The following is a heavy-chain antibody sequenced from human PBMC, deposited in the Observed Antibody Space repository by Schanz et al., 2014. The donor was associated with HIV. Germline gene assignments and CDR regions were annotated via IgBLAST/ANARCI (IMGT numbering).Heavy chain of an antibody. J-gene: IGHJ4*02. CDR3: ARGSCSGGTCYSGDH. CDR2: ISGYNGAT. D-gene: IGHD2-15*01. CDR1: GFTLTSYA. Sequence: VQLLQSGAEVKKPGASVKVSCKASGFTLTSYAIVWVRQAPGQGLEWMGWISGYNGATDYAQKVQGRVTLTADTSTNTAYMELRSLSSDDTAVYYCARGSCSGGTCYSGDHWGQGTLVTVSS. V-gene: IGHV1-18*01.